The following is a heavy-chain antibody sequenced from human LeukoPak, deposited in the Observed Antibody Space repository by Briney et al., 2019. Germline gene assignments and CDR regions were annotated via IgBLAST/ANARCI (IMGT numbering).Heavy chain of an antibody. D-gene: IGHD5/OR15-5a*01. V-gene: IGHV4-39*01. J-gene: IGHJ3*02. CDR2: VYYTGNA. CDR3: ARLRALSGHRGAFDI. Sequence: SETLSLTCAVSGDSISNHIYYWDWIRQTPGKGLEWIGAVYYTGNAYYNPSLKSRVTISADTSDNRFSLHLSSVNAADTAIYYCARLRALSGHRGAFDIWGQGTLVTVSS. CDR1: GDSISNHIYY.